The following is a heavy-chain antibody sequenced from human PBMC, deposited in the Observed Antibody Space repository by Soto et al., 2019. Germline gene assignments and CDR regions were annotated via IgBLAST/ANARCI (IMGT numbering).Heavy chain of an antibody. D-gene: IGHD3-22*01. V-gene: IGHV3-23*01. CDR3: AKDPTYYYDSSGYYPFDY. J-gene: IGHJ4*02. CDR2: ISGSGGST. Sequence: GSLRLSCAASGFTFSSYAMSWVRQAPGKGLEWVSAISGSGGSTYYADSVKGRFTISRDNSKNTLYLQMNSLRAEDTAVYYCAKDPTYYYDSSGYYPFDYWGQGTLVTVSS. CDR1: GFTFSSYA.